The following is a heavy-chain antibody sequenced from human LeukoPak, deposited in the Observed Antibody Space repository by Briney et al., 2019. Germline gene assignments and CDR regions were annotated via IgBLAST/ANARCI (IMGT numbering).Heavy chain of an antibody. V-gene: IGHV3-7*01. J-gene: IGHJ4*02. CDR1: TLSFNKFW. Sequence: GGSLRLSCVDSTLSFNKFWMSWVRQAPGKGLEWLANINEDGSQRYHVATLKGRFTISRDNAKNSVYLQISSLRAEDTAVYYCARGLATAAAYWGQGTLVTVSS. CDR2: INEDGSQR. CDR3: ARGLATAAAY. D-gene: IGHD6-13*01.